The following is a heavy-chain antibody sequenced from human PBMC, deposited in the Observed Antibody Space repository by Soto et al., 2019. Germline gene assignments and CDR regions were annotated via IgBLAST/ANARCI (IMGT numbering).Heavy chain of an antibody. CDR1: GYTFSSYG. CDR2: SSTYSGNT. J-gene: IGHJ2*01. Sequence: QVQLVQSGAEVKKPGASVKVSCKAPGYTFSSYGISWVRQAPGQGLEWMGWSSTYSGNTNYAQKFQGRVTMTTATSTSKAYMELRSVSSDDTAVYYCARDVLSTRMVGWYFDLWGSGNLVTVSS. CDR3: ARDVLSTRMVGWYFDL. D-gene: IGHD2-8*01. V-gene: IGHV1-18*04.